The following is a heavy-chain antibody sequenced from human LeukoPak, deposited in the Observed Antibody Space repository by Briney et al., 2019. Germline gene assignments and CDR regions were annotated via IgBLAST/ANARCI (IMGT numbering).Heavy chain of an antibody. V-gene: IGHV1-69*13. D-gene: IGHD4-17*01. CDR2: IIPIFGTA. CDR1: GGTFSGYA. Sequence: GASVKVSCKASGGTFSGYAISWVRQAPGQGLEWMGGIIPIFGTANYAQKFQGRVTITANESTSTAYMELCSLRSEDTAVYYCASDADYGDYVAPFDYWGQGTLVTVSS. J-gene: IGHJ4*02. CDR3: ASDADYGDYVAPFDY.